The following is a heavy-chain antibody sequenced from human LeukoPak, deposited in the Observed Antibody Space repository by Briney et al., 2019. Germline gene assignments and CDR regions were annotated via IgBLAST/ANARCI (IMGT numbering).Heavy chain of an antibody. Sequence: GRSLRLSCAASGFTFSSYGMHWVRQAPGKGLEGVAVISYDGSNKYYADSVKGRFTISRDNSKNTLYLQMNSLRAEDTAVYYCVKGGSGWPYGMDVWGKGTTVTVSS. CDR3: VKGGSGWPYGMDV. J-gene: IGHJ6*04. V-gene: IGHV3-30*18. CDR2: ISYDGSNK. CDR1: GFTFSSYG. D-gene: IGHD6-19*01.